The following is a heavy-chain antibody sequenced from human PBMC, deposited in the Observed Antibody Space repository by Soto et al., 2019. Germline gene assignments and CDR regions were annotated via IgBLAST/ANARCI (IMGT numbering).Heavy chain of an antibody. CDR1: VFTFTNYA. Sequence: WGSLRLSCSASVFTFTNYAMTWLRQTPGKGLEWVSGISASGGLKYYADSVRGRFTVSRDNSKNILYLQMDNLRDEDTALYYCAREVGAPSGWLDPWGQGTQVTVSS. CDR3: AREVGAPSGWLDP. J-gene: IGHJ5*02. V-gene: IGHV3-23*01. CDR2: ISASGGLK. D-gene: IGHD1-26*01.